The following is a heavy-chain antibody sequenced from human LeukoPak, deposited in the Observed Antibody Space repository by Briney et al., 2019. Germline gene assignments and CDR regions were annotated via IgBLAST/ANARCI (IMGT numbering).Heavy chain of an antibody. CDR1: GGTFSSYA. Sequence: ASVKVPCKASGGTFSSYAISWVRQAPGQGLEWMGGIIPIFGTANYAQKFQGRVTITADESTSTAYMELSSLRSEDTAVYYCARAAGRDGYNIFDYWGQGTLVTVSS. D-gene: IGHD5-24*01. V-gene: IGHV1-69*13. CDR3: ARAAGRDGYNIFDY. CDR2: IIPIFGTA. J-gene: IGHJ4*02.